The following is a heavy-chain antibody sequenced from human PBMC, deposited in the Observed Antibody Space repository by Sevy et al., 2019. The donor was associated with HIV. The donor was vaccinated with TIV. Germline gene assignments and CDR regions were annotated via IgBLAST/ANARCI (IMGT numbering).Heavy chain of an antibody. D-gene: IGHD6-13*01. CDR1: GYSISSGYY. V-gene: IGHV4-38-2*01. Sequence: SETLSLTCAVSGYSISSGYYWGWIRQPPGKGLEWIGSIYHSGRTYYNSSLKSRVTISVDTSKNQFSLKLSSVTAADTAVYYCAAGSSSWYSDRGDWFDPWGQGPLVTVSS. J-gene: IGHJ5*02. CDR2: IYHSGRT. CDR3: AAGSSSWYSDRGDWFDP.